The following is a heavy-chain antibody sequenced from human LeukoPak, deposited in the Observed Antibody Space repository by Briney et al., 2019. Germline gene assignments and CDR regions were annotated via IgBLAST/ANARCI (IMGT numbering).Heavy chain of an antibody. CDR1: GGTFSSYA. D-gene: IGHD3-22*01. Sequence: ASVKVSCKASGGTFSSYAISWVRQAPGQGLEWMGGIIPIFGTANYAQKFQGRVTITTDESTSTAYMELSSLRSEDTAVYYCARGHDSSGYYSYYYYMDVWGKGTTVTVS. V-gene: IGHV1-69*05. J-gene: IGHJ6*03. CDR3: ARGHDSSGYYSYYYYMDV. CDR2: IIPIFGTA.